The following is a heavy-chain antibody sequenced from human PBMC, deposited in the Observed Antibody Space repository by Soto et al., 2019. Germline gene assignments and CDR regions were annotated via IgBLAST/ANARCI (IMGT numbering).Heavy chain of an antibody. V-gene: IGHV4-30-4*01. D-gene: IGHD6-13*01. CDR2: IYYSGST. CDR1: GGSISSGDYY. CDR3: ARVRYSSFVLGAFDI. Sequence: SETLSLTCTVSGGSISSGDYYWSWIRQPPGKGLEWIGYIYYSGSTYYNPSLKSRVTISVDTSKNQFSLKLSSVTAADTAVYYCARVRYSSFVLGAFDIWGQGTMVTVS. J-gene: IGHJ3*02.